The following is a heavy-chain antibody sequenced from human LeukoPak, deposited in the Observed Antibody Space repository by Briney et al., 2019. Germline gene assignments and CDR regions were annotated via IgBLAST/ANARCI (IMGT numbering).Heavy chain of an antibody. CDR2: IIPILGIA. CDR3: ARDETMIVVAPYDAFDI. J-gene: IGHJ3*02. D-gene: IGHD3-22*01. Sequence: WASVKVSCKASGGTFSSYAISWVRQAPGQGLEWMGRIIPILGIANYAQKFQGRVTITADKSTSTAYMELSSLGSEDTAVYYCARDETMIVVAPYDAFDIWGQGTMVTVSS. CDR1: GGTFSSYA. V-gene: IGHV1-69*04.